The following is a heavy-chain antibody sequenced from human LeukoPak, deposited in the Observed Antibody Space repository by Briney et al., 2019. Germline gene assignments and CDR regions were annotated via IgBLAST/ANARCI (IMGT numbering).Heavy chain of an antibody. D-gene: IGHD3-16*01. CDR2: ISGSGGST. V-gene: IGHV3-23*01. J-gene: IGHJ3*02. Sequence: GGSLRLSCAASGFTFSSYAMSWVRQAPGKGLEWVSLISGSGGSTYYADSVKGRFTISRDNSKNTLYLQMNSLRAEDTAVFYCAKDRDDYVWGSYLGAFDIWGQGTMVTVSS. CDR1: GFTFSSYA. CDR3: AKDRDDYVWGSYLGAFDI.